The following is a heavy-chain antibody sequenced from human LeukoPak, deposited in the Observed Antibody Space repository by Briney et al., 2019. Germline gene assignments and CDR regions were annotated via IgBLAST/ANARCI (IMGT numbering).Heavy chain of an antibody. CDR2: MNPNSGNT. V-gene: IGHV1-8*01. CDR3: ARESRSSSPGGGDV. J-gene: IGHJ6*02. Sequence: GASVKVSCKASGYTFNNYDINWVRQAPGQGLEWMGWMNPNSGNTGYAQKFQGRVTMTRNTSISTAYMELSSLRSEDTAVYYCARESRSSSPGGGDVWGQGTTVTVSS. CDR1: GYTFNNYD. D-gene: IGHD6-13*01.